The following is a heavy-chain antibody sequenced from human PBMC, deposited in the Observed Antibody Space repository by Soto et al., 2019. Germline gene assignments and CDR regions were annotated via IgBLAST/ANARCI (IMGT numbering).Heavy chain of an antibody. J-gene: IGHJ4*02. Sequence: NPSETLSLTCTVSGDSISTYFWSWIRQPAGKGLEWIGRMYSTGTTNYNPSLKSRVSMSIDMSKNQFSLKLRSVTAADTAVYYCARDGTYTSGWYNFDLWGPGTLVTVSS. V-gene: IGHV4-4*07. CDR3: ARDGTYTSGWYNFDL. CDR2: MYSTGTT. D-gene: IGHD6-13*01. CDR1: GDSISTYF.